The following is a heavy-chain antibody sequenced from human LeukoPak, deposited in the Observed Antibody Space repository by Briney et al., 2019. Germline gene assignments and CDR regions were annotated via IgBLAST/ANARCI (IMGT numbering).Heavy chain of an antibody. Sequence: PGGSLRLSCAAPGFTFSDYYMSWIRQAPGKGLEWVSYISSSSSSYTNYADTVKGRFTISRDNAKNSLYLQMNSLRAEDTAVYYCARDVSGYYGSGSYHDYWGQGTLVTVSS. D-gene: IGHD3-10*01. CDR1: GFTFSDYY. CDR3: ARDVSGYYGSGSYHDY. J-gene: IGHJ4*02. CDR2: ISSSSSSYT. V-gene: IGHV3-11*06.